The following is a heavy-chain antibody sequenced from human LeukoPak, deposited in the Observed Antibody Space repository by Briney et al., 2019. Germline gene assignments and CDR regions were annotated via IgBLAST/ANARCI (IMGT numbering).Heavy chain of an antibody. Sequence: GGSLRLSCAASGFTFSSYAMSWVRQAPGKGLEWVSAISGSGGSTYYADSVKGRFTISRDNSKNTLYLQMHSLRAEDTAVYYCAKAPMYYDFWSGIFDYWGQGTLATVSS. D-gene: IGHD3-3*01. J-gene: IGHJ4*02. CDR1: GFTFSSYA. V-gene: IGHV3-23*01. CDR2: ISGSGGST. CDR3: AKAPMYYDFWSGIFDY.